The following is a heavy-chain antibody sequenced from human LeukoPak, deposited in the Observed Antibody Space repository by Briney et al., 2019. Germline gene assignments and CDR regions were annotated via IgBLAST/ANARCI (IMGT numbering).Heavy chain of an antibody. J-gene: IGHJ4*02. V-gene: IGHV3-23*01. D-gene: IGHD3-10*01. Sequence: GGSLRLSCAASGFTFSSYAMSWVRQAPGKGLEWVSAISGSGGSTYYADSVKGRFTISRDNSKNTLYLQMNSLRAEDTAVYYCAKPRYYYGSGSGFDYWGQETLVTVSS. CDR1: GFTFSSYA. CDR3: AKPRYYYGSGSGFDY. CDR2: ISGSGGST.